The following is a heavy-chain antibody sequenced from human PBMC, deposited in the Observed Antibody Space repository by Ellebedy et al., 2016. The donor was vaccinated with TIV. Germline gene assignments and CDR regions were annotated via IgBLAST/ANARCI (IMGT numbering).Heavy chain of an antibody. V-gene: IGHV4-4*02. Sequence: SETLSLTCAVSGGSISSSNWWTWVRQPPGKGLEWIGEISHSGVTNYNPSLKSRVIMSVDKSKNQFSLVLSAVTAAATAVYYCTKIPWGCSTTSCYPTPWGQGTLVTVSS. CDR2: ISHSGVT. D-gene: IGHD2-2*01. CDR3: TKIPWGCSTTSCYPTP. J-gene: IGHJ5*02. CDR1: GGSISSSNW.